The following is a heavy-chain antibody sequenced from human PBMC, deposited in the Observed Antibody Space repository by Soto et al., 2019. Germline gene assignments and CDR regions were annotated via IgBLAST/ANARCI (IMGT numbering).Heavy chain of an antibody. CDR2: INHSGST. J-gene: IGHJ4*02. D-gene: IGHD3-22*01. V-gene: IGHV4-34*01. CDR1: GGSFSGYY. CDR3: ASPGRYYDSSAYYN. Sequence: SETQSLTYAVYGGSFSGYYGSWIRQPPGKGLEWIGEINHSGSTNYNPSLKSRVTISVDTSKNQFSLKLSSVTAADTAVYYCASPGRYYDSSAYYNWGQGTLVTVSS.